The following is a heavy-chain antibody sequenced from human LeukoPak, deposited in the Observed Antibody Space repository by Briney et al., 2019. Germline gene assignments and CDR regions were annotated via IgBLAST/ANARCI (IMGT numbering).Heavy chain of an antibody. D-gene: IGHD1-26*01. CDR1: GFTFSAYT. Sequence: PGGSLRLSCAASGFTFSAYTMTWVRQAPGKGPEWVSGITGGGGSTFYADSVKGRFTISRDNSKNTLYLQMNSLRAEDTAVYYCAKDVTLGWEFDAFDIWGQGTMVTASS. J-gene: IGHJ3*02. CDR2: ITGGGGST. CDR3: AKDVTLGWEFDAFDI. V-gene: IGHV3-23*01.